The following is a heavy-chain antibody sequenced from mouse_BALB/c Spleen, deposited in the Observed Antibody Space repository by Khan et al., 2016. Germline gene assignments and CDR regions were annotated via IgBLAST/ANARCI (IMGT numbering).Heavy chain of an antibody. CDR1: GFTFSSYG. CDR3: ASMITDYCDY. D-gene: IGHD2-4*01. Sequence: EVELVESGGDLVKPGGSLKLSCAASGFTFSSYGMSWVRQTPDKRLEWVATISSGGSYTYYPDSVKGRFTISRDNAKNTLYLQMSSLKSEDTSMYYCASMITDYCDYWGQGTTLTVSS. V-gene: IGHV5-6*01. J-gene: IGHJ2*01. CDR2: ISSGGSYT.